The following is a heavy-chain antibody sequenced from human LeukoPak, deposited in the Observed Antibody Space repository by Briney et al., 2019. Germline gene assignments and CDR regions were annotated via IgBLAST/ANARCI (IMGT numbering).Heavy chain of an antibody. D-gene: IGHD6-19*01. J-gene: IGHJ4*02. CDR1: GFTFSSYG. V-gene: IGHV3-30*18. Sequence: GGSLRLSCAASGFTFSSYGMHWVRQAPGKGLEWVAVISYDGSNKYYADSVKGRFTISRDNSKNTLYLQMNSLRAEDTAVYYCAKDREWSSGWFWGGLFDYWGQGTLVTVSS. CDR2: ISYDGSNK. CDR3: AKDREWSSGWFWGGLFDY.